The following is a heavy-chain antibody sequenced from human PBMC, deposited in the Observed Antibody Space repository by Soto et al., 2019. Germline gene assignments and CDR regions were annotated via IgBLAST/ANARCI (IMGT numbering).Heavy chain of an antibody. D-gene: IGHD3-22*01. Sequence: SETLSLTCTVSGGSISSGGYYWSWIRQHPGKGLEWIGYIYYSGSTYYNPSLKNRVTISVDTSKNQFSLKLSSVTAADTAVYYCARDSSGYYDDAFDIWGQGTMVTVSS. CDR2: IYYSGST. V-gene: IGHV4-31*03. J-gene: IGHJ3*02. CDR3: ARDSSGYYDDAFDI. CDR1: GGSISSGGYY.